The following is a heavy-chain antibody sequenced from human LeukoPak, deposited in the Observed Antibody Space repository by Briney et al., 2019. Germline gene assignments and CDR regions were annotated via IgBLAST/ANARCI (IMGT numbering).Heavy chain of an antibody. CDR2: IYPGDSDT. D-gene: IGHD2-2*01. V-gene: IGHV5-51*01. J-gene: IGHJ5*02. CDR1: GYSFTSYW. Sequence: GESLKISCKGSGYSFTSYWIGWVRQMPGKGLEWMGIIYPGDSDTRYSPSFQGQVTISADKSISTAYLQWSSLRSEDTAVYYCARVGHVDPLDPRHIVVVPAAPEFDPWGQGTLVTVSS. CDR3: ARVGHVDPLDPRHIVVVPAAPEFDP.